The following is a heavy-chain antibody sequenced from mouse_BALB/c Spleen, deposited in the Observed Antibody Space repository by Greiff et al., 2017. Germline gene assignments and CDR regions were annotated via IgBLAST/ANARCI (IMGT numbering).Heavy chain of an antibody. V-gene: IGHV5-6-2*01. CDR2: INSNGGST. J-gene: IGHJ3*01. CDR1: GFTFSSYY. Sequence: EVKVVESGGGLVKLGGSLKLSCAASGFTFSSYYMSWVRQTPEKRLELVAAINSNGGSTYYPDTVKGRFTISRDNAKNTLYLQMSSLKSEDTALYYCARHDENYGNSLFAYWGQGTLVTVSA. CDR3: ARHDENYGNSLFAY. D-gene: IGHD1-1*01.